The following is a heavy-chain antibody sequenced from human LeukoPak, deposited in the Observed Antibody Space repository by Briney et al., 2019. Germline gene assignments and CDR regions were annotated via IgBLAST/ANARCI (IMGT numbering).Heavy chain of an antibody. CDR2: IYTSGST. J-gene: IGHJ3*02. CDR1: GGSISSGSYY. V-gene: IGHV4-61*02. Sequence: SQTLSLTCTVSGGSISSGSYYWSWIRQPAGKGVEWIGRIYTSGSTNYNPSLKSRVTISVDTSKNQFSLKLSSVTAADTAVYYCATLNYYVDAFDIGGQGTMVTVSS. CDR3: ATLNYYVDAFDI. D-gene: IGHD3-10*02.